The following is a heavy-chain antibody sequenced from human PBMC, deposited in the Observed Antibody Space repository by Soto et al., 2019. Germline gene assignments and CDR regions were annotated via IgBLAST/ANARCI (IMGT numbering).Heavy chain of an antibody. D-gene: IGHD5-12*01. V-gene: IGHV1-18*01. CDR1: GYTFSTYD. CDR2: INTYSGDT. Sequence: ASVKVSCKASGYTFSTYDISWVRQAPGQGLEWMGWINTYSGDTKYAQKFQGRVTMTTDTSTTTAYMELRSLRSDDTAVYYCARHHGPTTSENWFDPWGQGTLATVSS. J-gene: IGHJ5*02. CDR3: ARHHGPTTSENWFDP.